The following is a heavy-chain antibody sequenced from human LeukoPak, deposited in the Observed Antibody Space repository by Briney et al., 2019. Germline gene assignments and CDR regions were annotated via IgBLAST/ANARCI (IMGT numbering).Heavy chain of an antibody. D-gene: IGHD5-12*01. Sequence: GGSLRFSCAASGFTVSNNYMSWVRQAPGKGLEWVSVIHSGGTTNYADSVQGRLTISRDNSKTTVYLHMNSLRAEDTAVYYCARDSDSGYGPFASWGQGTLVTVSS. CDR3: ARDSDSGYGPFAS. V-gene: IGHV3-53*01. CDR2: IHSGGTT. CDR1: GFTVSNNY. J-gene: IGHJ4*02.